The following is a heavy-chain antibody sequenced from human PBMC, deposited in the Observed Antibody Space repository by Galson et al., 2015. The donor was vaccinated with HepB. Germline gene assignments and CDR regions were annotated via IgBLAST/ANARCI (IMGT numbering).Heavy chain of an antibody. CDR3: ARGWAAYLRDGYNYYYYGMDV. J-gene: IGHJ6*02. CDR2: INPNSGGT. Sequence: SVKVSCKASGYTFTGYYMHWVRQAPGQGLEWMGWINPNSGGTNYAQKFQGRVTMTRDTSISTAYMELSRLRSDDTAVYYCARGWAAYLRDGYNYYYYGMDVWGQGTTVTVSS. D-gene: IGHD5-24*01. V-gene: IGHV1-2*02. CDR1: GYTFTGYY.